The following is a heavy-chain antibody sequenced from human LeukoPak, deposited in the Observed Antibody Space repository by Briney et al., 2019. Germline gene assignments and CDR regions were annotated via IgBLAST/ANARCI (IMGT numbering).Heavy chain of an antibody. CDR3: ARGIVVVPAAFDF. V-gene: IGHV4-30-2*01. J-gene: IGHJ4*02. D-gene: IGHD2-2*01. CDR1: GGSISSGGYY. CDR2: IYHSGST. Sequence: PSETLSLTCTVSGGSISSGGYYWSWIRQPPGKGLEWIGYIYHSGSTYYNPSLKSRVTISVDRSKNQFSLKLSSVTAADTAVYYCARGIVVVPAAFDFWGQGTLVTVSS.